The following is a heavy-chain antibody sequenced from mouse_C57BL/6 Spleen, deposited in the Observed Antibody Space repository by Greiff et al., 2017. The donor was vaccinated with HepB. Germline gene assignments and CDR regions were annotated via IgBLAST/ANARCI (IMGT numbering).Heavy chain of an antibody. CDR2: ISYDGSN. V-gene: IGHV3-6*01. Sequence: EESGPGLVKPSQSLSLTCSVTGYSITSGYYWNWIRQFPGNKLEWMGYISYDGSNNYNPSLKNRISITRDTSKNQFFLKLNSVTTEDTATYYCASRRNWVFDYWGQGTTLTVSS. CDR1: GYSITSGYY. J-gene: IGHJ2*01. D-gene: IGHD4-1*01. CDR3: ASRRNWVFDY.